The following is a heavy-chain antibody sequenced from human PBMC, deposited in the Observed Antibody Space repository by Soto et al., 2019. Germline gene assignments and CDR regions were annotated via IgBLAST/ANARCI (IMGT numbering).Heavy chain of an antibody. CDR2: IIPIFGTA. Sequence: VKVSCKASGGTFSSYAISWVRQAPGQGLEWMGGIIPIFGTANYAQKFQGRVTITADESTSTAYMELSSLRSEDTAVYYCASFHDSSGYYSSEYFQHWGQGTLVTVSS. V-gene: IGHV1-69*13. D-gene: IGHD3-22*01. J-gene: IGHJ1*01. CDR3: ASFHDSSGYYSSEYFQH. CDR1: GGTFSSYA.